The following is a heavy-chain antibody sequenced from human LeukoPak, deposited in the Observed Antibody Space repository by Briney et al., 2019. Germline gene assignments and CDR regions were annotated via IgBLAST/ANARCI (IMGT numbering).Heavy chain of an antibody. CDR2: FDPEDGET. CDR1: GYTLTELS. V-gene: IGHV1-24*01. J-gene: IGHJ4*02. Sequence: ASVKVSCKVSGYTLTELSMHWVRQAPGKGLEWMGGFDPEDGETIYAQKFQGRVTMTEDTSTDTAYMELSSLRSEDTAVYYCARSVEQLVLPDYWGQGTLVTVSS. D-gene: IGHD6-6*01. CDR3: ARSVEQLVLPDY.